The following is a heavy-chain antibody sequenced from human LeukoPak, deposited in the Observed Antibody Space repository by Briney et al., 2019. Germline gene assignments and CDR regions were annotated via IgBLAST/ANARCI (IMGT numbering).Heavy chain of an antibody. V-gene: IGHV3-21*01. CDR2: ISSSSSYI. D-gene: IGHD2-2*01. Sequence: GGSLRLSCAASGFTFSSYSMNWVRQAPGKGLEWVSSISSSSSYIYYADSVKGRFTISRDNAKNSLYLQMNSLRAEDTAVYYCARDCTSCYDMDYWGQGTLVTVSS. CDR1: GFTFSSYS. J-gene: IGHJ4*02. CDR3: ARDCTSCYDMDY.